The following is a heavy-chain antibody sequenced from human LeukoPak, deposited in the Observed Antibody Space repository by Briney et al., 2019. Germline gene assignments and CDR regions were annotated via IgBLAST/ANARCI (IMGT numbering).Heavy chain of an antibody. CDR3: ARGTDCSGGSCYDY. Sequence: PGGSLRLSCAASGFTVSSNYMSWVRQAPGKGLEWVSVIYSGGSTYYADSVKGRFTISRDNSKNTLYLQMNSLRAEDTAVYYCARGTDCSGGSCYDYWGQGTLVTVSS. CDR2: IYSGGST. CDR1: GFTVSSNY. D-gene: IGHD2-15*01. V-gene: IGHV3-53*01. J-gene: IGHJ4*02.